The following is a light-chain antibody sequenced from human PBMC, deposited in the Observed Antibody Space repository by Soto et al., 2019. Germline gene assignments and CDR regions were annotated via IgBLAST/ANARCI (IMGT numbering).Light chain of an antibody. J-gene: IGLJ1*01. CDR1: SSDVGSYDY. CDR3: SSFTSNSTRL. Sequence: QSVLTQPPSASGFPGQSVTISCTGTSSDVGSYDYVSWYQQHPGKAPNLIIYEVTDRPSGVSNRFSGSKSGNTASLTISGLQAEDEADYYCSSFTSNSTRLFGSGTKVTV. CDR2: EVT. V-gene: IGLV2-14*01.